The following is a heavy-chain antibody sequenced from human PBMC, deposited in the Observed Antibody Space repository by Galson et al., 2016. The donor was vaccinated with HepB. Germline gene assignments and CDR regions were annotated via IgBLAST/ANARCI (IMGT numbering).Heavy chain of an antibody. CDR1: GFTFSSYT. CDR2: ISGSGGST. V-gene: IGHV3-23*01. D-gene: IGHD3-10*01. CDR3: AKDGLGGWFGGPYYYFDY. J-gene: IGHJ4*02. Sequence: SLRLSCAASGFTFSSYTMSWVRQAPGKGVEWVSAISGSGGSTYYADSVKGRFIISRDNSKKTLYLQMNSLRADDTAVYYCAKDGLGGWFGGPYYYFDYWGQGILVTVSS.